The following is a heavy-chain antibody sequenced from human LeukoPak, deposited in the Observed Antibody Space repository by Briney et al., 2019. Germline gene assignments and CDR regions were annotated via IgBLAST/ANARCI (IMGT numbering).Heavy chain of an antibody. J-gene: IGHJ4*02. CDR2: ISSSGSTI. D-gene: IGHD3-22*01. V-gene: IGHV3-11*01. CDR1: GFTFSDYY. Sequence: KSGGSLRLSCAASGFTFSDYYMSWIRQAPGKGLEWVSYISSSGSTIYYADSVKGRFTISRDNAKNSLYLQMNSLRAEDTAVYYCARATMDYYDSSGYTPLDYWGQGTLVTVSS. CDR3: ARATMDYYDSSGYTPLDY.